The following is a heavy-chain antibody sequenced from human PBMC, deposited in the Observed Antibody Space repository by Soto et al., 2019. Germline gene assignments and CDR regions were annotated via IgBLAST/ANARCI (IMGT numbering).Heavy chain of an antibody. Sequence: EVQLVESGGGLVQPGGSLRLSCAASGFTFSPYWMHWVRQTPGKGLVWVSRINAEGNTIYADSVKGRFTISRDNAKNMLYLQMTNLRAEDTAVYFCARVSKTAFDPWGQGTLVTVSS. CDR2: INAEGNT. V-gene: IGHV3-74*01. CDR3: ARVSKTAFDP. D-gene: IGHD2-21*02. CDR1: GFTFSPYW. J-gene: IGHJ5*02.